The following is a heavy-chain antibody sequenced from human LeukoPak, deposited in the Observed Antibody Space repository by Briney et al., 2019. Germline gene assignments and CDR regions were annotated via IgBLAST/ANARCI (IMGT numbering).Heavy chain of an antibody. CDR3: ANGAAAGTGFDY. J-gene: IGHJ4*02. D-gene: IGHD6-13*01. Sequence: ASVKVSCKASGGTFSSYAISWVRQAPGQGLEWMGRIIPIFGTANYAQKFQGRVTITTDGSTSTAYMELSSLRSEDTAVYYCANGAAAGTGFDYWGQGTLVTVSS. CDR1: GGTFSSYA. V-gene: IGHV1-69*05. CDR2: IIPIFGTA.